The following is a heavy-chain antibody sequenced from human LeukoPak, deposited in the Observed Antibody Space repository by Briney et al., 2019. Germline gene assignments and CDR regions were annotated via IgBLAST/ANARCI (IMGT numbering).Heavy chain of an antibody. CDR3: ARPPRTSGWYLNCFDP. Sequence: ASVKVSRKASGYKFTDYDINWVRQASGQGLEWMGWMNPKSGNTGYAQKFQGRVTMTRDTSINTAYMELSGLRSDDTAVYYCARPPRTSGWYLNCFDPWGQGTLVTVSS. CDR1: GYKFTDYD. D-gene: IGHD6-19*01. CDR2: MNPKSGNT. J-gene: IGHJ5*02. V-gene: IGHV1-8*01.